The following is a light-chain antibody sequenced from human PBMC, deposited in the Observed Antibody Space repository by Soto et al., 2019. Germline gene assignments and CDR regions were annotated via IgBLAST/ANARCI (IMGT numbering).Light chain of an antibody. V-gene: IGKV1-5*03. J-gene: IGKJ1*01. CDR3: QHYNSYSEA. CDR2: KAS. CDR1: QTISSW. Sequence: DIQLTQSPATLSVSVGDRVTITCRASQTISSWLAWYQQKPGKAPKLLIYKASTLKSGVPSRFSGSGSGTEFTLTIRSLQPDDFATYYCQHYNSYSEAFGQGTKVEIK.